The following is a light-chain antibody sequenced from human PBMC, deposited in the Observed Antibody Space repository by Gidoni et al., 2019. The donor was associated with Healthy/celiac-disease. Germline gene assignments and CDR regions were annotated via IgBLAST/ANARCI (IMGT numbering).Light chain of an antibody. V-gene: IGKV2-28*01. J-gene: IGKJ4*01. CDR1: QSLLHSNGYNY. CDR2: LGS. Sequence: DIVMTQSPLSLPVTPGEPASIPFRSSQSLLHSNGYNYLDWYLQKQGQSPHLLIYLGSNRASGVPDRFSGSGSGTDFTLKISRVEAEDVGVSYCMQALQTPLTFGGGTKVEIK. CDR3: MQALQTPLT.